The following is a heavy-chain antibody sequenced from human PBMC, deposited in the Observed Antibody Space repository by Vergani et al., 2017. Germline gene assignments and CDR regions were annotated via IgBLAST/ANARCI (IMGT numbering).Heavy chain of an antibody. CDR3: ARLASELLGFRELFQPPQNQNWFDP. CDR1: GDAVSNDGYY. D-gene: IGHD3-10*01. Sequence: VQLQESGPGLVKPSQTLSLTCTVSGDAVSNDGYYWSWVRQAAGKGLEWIGRIELSGSTNHSPSLRGRVAISIDTSKNQFFLKLSSVTAADTAVYYCARLASELLGFRELFQPPQNQNWFDPWGQGTLVTVSS. J-gene: IGHJ5*02. V-gene: IGHV4-61*02. CDR2: IELSGST.